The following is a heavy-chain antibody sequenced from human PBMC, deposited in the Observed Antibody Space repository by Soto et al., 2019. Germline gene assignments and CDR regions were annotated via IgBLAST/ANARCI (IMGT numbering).Heavy chain of an antibody. V-gene: IGHV4-59*08. CDR3: ARLLGYCSGGSCRFDY. D-gene: IGHD2-15*01. J-gene: IGHJ4*02. CDR1: GGSISSYY. CDR2: IYYSGST. Sequence: QVQLQESGPGLVKPSETLSLTCTVSGGSISSYYWSWIRQPPGKGLEWIGYIYYSGSTNYNPSLKSRVTLSVATSKNQFSLKLSSVTAADTAVYYCARLLGYCSGGSCRFDYWGQGTLVTVSS.